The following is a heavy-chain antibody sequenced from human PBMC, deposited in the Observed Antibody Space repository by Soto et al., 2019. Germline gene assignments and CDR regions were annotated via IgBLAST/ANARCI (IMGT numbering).Heavy chain of an antibody. Sequence: SVKVSCKASGGTFSSYAISWARQAPGQGLEWMGGIIPIFGTANYAQKFQGRVTITADESTSTAYMELSSLRSEDTAVYYCARALAYCGGDCYSGLDYWGQGTLVTVSS. J-gene: IGHJ4*02. CDR1: GGTFSSYA. CDR3: ARALAYCGGDCYSGLDY. D-gene: IGHD2-21*02. CDR2: IIPIFGTA. V-gene: IGHV1-69*13.